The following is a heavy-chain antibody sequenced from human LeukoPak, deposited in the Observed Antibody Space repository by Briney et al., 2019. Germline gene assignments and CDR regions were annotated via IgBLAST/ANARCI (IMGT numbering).Heavy chain of an antibody. CDR1: GFSLSAYW. J-gene: IGHJ1*01. V-gene: IGHV3-7*01. D-gene: IGHD2-21*02. Sequence: GGSLRLSCAASGFSLSAYWMTWVRQAPGKGLEWVANINRDGSQKNHVDSVKGRFTISRDNAKDTLYLQVNSLRAEDTAVYYCAITVDCRATTDCYSYFHHWGQGTLVTVSS. CDR3: AITVDCRATTDCYSYFHH. CDR2: INRDGSQK.